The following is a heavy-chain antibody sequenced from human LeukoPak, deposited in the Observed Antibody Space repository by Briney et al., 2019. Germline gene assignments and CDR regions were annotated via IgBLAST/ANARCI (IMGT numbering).Heavy chain of an antibody. CDR2: ISTSGGST. Sequence: GGSLRLSCAASGFTFSNSAMSWVRQAPGKGLEWVSSISTSGGSTYYADSVKGRFTISRGTSKNTLYLQMNSLRADDTALYYCAKRMYSGSQLRHFDYWGQGALVTVSS. V-gene: IGHV3-23*01. D-gene: IGHD3-10*01. CDR1: GFTFSNSA. J-gene: IGHJ4*02. CDR3: AKRMYSGSQLRHFDY.